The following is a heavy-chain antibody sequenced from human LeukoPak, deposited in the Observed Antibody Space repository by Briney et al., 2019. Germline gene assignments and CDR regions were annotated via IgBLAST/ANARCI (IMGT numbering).Heavy chain of an antibody. CDR1: GGSISSYC. J-gene: IGHJ6*03. CDR3: ARVYYYGSGDYYYYYMDV. Sequence: PSETLSLTCTVSGGSISSYCWSWIRQPPGKGLEWIGYIFYSGSTNYNPSLKSRVTISVDTSKNQFSLKLSSVTAADTAVYYCARVYYYGSGDYYYYYMDVWGKGTTVTVSS. CDR2: IFYSGST. D-gene: IGHD3-10*01. V-gene: IGHV4-59*01.